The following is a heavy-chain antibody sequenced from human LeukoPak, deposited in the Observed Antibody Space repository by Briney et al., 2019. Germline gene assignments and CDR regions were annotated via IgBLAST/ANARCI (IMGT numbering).Heavy chain of an antibody. CDR1: GYTFTAYY. CDR2: INPNSGGT. CDR3: AASMVRGVIITRKPYLFDY. V-gene: IGHV1-2*02. Sequence: ASVKVSCKASGYTFTAYYMHWVRQAPGQGLEWMGWINPNSGGTNYAQKFQGRVTMTRDTSISTAYMELSNLRSDDTAVYYCAASMVRGVIITRKPYLFDYWGQGTLVTVSS. J-gene: IGHJ4*02. D-gene: IGHD3-10*01.